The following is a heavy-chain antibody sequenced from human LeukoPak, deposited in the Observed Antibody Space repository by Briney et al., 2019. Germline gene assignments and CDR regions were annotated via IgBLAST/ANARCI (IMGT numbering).Heavy chain of an antibody. CDR1: AFTFSDHW. Sequence: GGSLRLSCTASAFTFSDHWMHWVRQAPGKGLEWVAIISHDGSEKSYVGSVKGRFTISRDNAKNSLYLQMNSLRAEDTAVYYCARDHWRRLDYWGQGTLVTVSS. CDR2: ISHDGSEK. D-gene: IGHD3-3*01. J-gene: IGHJ4*02. CDR3: ARDHWRRLDY. V-gene: IGHV3-7*03.